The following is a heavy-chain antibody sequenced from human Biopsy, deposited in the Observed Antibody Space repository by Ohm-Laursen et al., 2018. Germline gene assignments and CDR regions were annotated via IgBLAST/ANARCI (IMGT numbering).Heavy chain of an antibody. CDR1: AYTLTDYY. CDR2: INPDSGGT. J-gene: IGHJ3*02. D-gene: IGHD6-13*01. CDR3: ARVGFSSTWPPDRHDAFDI. V-gene: IGHV1-2*02. Sequence: SSVKVSCKASAYTLTDYYLHWVRQAPGQGLEWMGWINPDSGGTNYAQKFQGRVTMTRDTSISTVQMELSSLRSDDTAVYYCARVGFSSTWPPDRHDAFDIWGQGTMVTVSS.